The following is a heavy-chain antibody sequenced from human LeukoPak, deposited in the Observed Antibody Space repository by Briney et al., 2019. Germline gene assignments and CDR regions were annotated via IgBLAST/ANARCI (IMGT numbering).Heavy chain of an antibody. D-gene: IGHD5-12*01. Sequence: GGSLRLSCAASGFTFDDYAMHWVRQAPGKGLEWVSGISWNSGSIGYADSVKGRFTISRDNAKNSLYLQMNSLRAEDTALYYCAKAVPDSGYDYYFDYWGQGTLVTVSS. CDR1: GFTFDDYA. CDR2: ISWNSGSI. V-gene: IGHV3-9*01. J-gene: IGHJ4*02. CDR3: AKAVPDSGYDYYFDY.